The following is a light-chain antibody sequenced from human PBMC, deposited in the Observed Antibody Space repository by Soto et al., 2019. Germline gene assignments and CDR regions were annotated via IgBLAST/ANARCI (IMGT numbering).Light chain of an antibody. CDR1: QSISTY. Sequence: EVVLTQSPATLSLSPGERATLSCRASQSISTYLAWYQQKPGQSPRLLISDASNRATGIPARFSGSGTGTDFTLTISSLEPEDFATYYCQQYNSYSFGQGTKVEIK. CDR3: QQYNSYS. J-gene: IGKJ1*01. CDR2: DAS. V-gene: IGKV3-11*01.